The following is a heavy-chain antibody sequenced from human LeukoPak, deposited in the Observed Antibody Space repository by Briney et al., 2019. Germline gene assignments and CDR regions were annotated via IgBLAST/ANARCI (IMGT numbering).Heavy chain of an antibody. D-gene: IGHD1-1*01. J-gene: IGHJ5*02. CDR1: GFTFSSDW. Sequence: GGSLRLSCAASGFTFSSDWMHWVRQAPGKGLVWVSRINSDGSNTSYADSVEGRFTISRDNAKNTLYLQMNSLRAEDTAVYYCARVVNWKFDPWGQGTRVTVSS. V-gene: IGHV3-74*01. CDR2: INSDGSNT. CDR3: ARVVNWKFDP.